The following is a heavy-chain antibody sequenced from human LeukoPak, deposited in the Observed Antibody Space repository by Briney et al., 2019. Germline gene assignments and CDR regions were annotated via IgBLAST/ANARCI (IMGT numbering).Heavy chain of an antibody. CDR2: ISSSSSTV. CDR3: ARVSPAGYGTGSYYNRYFDY. V-gene: IGHV3-48*01. Sequence: PGGTLRLSCAASGFTFSSDSMNWVAQAPGTGREWGSYISSSSSTVSHADSVKGRFTISRDNAKNSLYLQMNSLRAEETAVYYCARVSPAGYGTGSYYNRYFDYWGQGTLVAVSS. J-gene: IGHJ4*02. D-gene: IGHD3-10*01. CDR1: GFTFSSDS.